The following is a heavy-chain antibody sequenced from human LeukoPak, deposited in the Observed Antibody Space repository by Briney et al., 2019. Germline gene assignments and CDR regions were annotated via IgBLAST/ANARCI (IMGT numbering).Heavy chain of an antibody. Sequence: ASVKVSCKASGGTFSSYAISWARQAPGQGLEWMGGIIPIFGTANYAQKFQGRVTITADESTSTAYMELSSLRSGDTAVYYCARVISGGCSSTSCYSTVNDAFDIWGQGTMVTVSS. J-gene: IGHJ3*02. CDR1: GGTFSSYA. CDR3: ARVISGGCSSTSCYSTVNDAFDI. D-gene: IGHD2-2*01. CDR2: IIPIFGTA. V-gene: IGHV1-69*13.